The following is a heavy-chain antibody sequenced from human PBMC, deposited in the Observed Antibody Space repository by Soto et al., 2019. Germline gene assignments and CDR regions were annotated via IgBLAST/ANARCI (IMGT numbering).Heavy chain of an antibody. CDR2: MNPNSGNT. Sequence: ASVKVSCKASGYTFTSYDINWVRQATGQGLEWMGWMNPNSGNTGYAQKFQGRVTMTRNTSISTAYMELSSLRSEDTAVYYCARAPLPAAMPGRYFDWWGQGTLVTVSS. J-gene: IGHJ4*02. CDR1: GYTFTSYD. V-gene: IGHV1-8*01. D-gene: IGHD2-2*01. CDR3: ARAPLPAAMPGRYFDW.